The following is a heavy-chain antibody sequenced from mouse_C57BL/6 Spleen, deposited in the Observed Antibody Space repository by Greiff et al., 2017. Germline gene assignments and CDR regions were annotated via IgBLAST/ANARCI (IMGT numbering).Heavy chain of an antibody. J-gene: IGHJ2*01. D-gene: IGHD2-4*01. CDR1: GYTFTSYW. CDR2: IYPGSGST. V-gene: IGHV1-55*01. Sequence: VQLQQPGAELVKPGASVKMSCKASGYTFTSYWITWVKQRPGPGLEWIGDIYPGSGSTNYNEKFKSKATLTVDTSSIAAYMQLNSLTSEDSSVYYCARDGDYGGFLTFDYWGQGTTLTVSS. CDR3: ARDGDYGGFLTFDY.